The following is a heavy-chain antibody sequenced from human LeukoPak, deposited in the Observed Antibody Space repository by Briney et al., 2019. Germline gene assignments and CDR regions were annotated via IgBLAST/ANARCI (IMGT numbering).Heavy chain of an antibody. CDR2: MNPNSGNT. CDR3: ARSEWFGELLSVIWFDP. V-gene: IGHV1-8*01. Sequence: ASVKVSCKAYGYTFTSYDINWVRQATGQGLEWMGWMNPNSGNTGYAQTFQGRVSVARNTSISTAYMELSSLISEDTAVYYCARSEWFGELLSVIWFDPWGQGTLVSVSS. D-gene: IGHD3-10*01. J-gene: IGHJ5*02. CDR1: GYTFTSYD.